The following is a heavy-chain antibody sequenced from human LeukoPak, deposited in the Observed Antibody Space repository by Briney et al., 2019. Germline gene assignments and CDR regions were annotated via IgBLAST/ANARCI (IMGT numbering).Heavy chain of an antibody. D-gene: IGHD2-8*01. Sequence: ASVKVSCKASGYSFTGYYMHWVRQAPGQGLEWMGWINPNSGGTNYAQKFQGRVTMTRDTSISTAYMELSRLRSDDTAVYYCARESGVYYGMDVWGQGTTVTVSS. CDR2: INPNSGGT. CDR1: GYSFTGYY. CDR3: ARESGVYYGMDV. V-gene: IGHV1-2*02. J-gene: IGHJ6*02.